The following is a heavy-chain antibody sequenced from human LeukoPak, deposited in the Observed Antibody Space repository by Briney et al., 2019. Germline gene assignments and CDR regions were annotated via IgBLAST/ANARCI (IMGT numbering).Heavy chain of an antibody. CDR2: IYHDGST. CDR3: ARDRGGYTYSHDY. V-gene: IGHV4-4*02. CDR1: GGSISSNNW. Sequence: SETLSLTCAVSGGSISSNNWWIWVRQSPEKGLEWIGEIYHDGSTNYNPSLKSRVTISMDKSKNQLSLKLNFVTAADTAVFYCARDRGGYTYSHDYWGQGTLVTVSS. D-gene: IGHD5-18*01. J-gene: IGHJ4*02.